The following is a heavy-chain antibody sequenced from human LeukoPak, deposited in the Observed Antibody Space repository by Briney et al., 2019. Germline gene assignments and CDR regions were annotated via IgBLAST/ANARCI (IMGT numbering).Heavy chain of an antibody. Sequence: PSETLSLTCTVSGGSISSYYWTWIRQAPGKGLEWIGYVYYSVSTNYNPSLKSRVSISQDTSKNQVSLKLSSVTAADTAVYYCARQESGPYHYMDAWGKGTTVTVSS. V-gene: IGHV4-59*08. CDR3: ARQESGPYHYMDA. D-gene: IGHD3-3*01. CDR1: GGSISSYY. CDR2: VYYSVST. J-gene: IGHJ6*03.